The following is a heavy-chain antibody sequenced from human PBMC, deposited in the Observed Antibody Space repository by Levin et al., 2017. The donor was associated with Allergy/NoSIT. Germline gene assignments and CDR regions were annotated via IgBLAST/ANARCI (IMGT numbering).Heavy chain of an antibody. J-gene: IGHJ4*02. D-gene: IGHD6-13*01. CDR3: AHSTKAAATIYYCDY. Sequence: SGPTLVKPTQTLTLTCAFSGFSLSTSGVGVGWIRQPPGKALEWLALIFWDDDKRYSPSLRSRLTITKDSSQNQVVLTMTNMDPVDTATYYCAHSTKAAATIYYCDYWSQGALVPVSS. CDR1: GFSLSTSGVG. V-gene: IGHV2-5*02. CDR2: IFWDDDK.